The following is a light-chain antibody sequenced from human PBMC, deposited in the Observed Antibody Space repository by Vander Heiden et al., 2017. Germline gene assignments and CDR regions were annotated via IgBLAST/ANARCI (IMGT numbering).Light chain of an antibody. CDR1: QGISNY. J-gene: IGKJ3*01. V-gene: IGKV1-27*01. CDR3: QKYNTGVT. CDR2: AAY. Sequence: DIQMTQSPSCLSASVGDTPTITCRESQGISNYLAWYQQRPGQVPKLLIYAAYTLQSGVPSRFSGGGSGTDFTLTISGLQPEDVATYYCQKYNTGVTFGPGTKVDLK.